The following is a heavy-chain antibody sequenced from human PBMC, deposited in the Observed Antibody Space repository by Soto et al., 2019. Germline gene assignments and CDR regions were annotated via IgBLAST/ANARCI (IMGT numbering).Heavy chain of an antibody. D-gene: IGHD5-18*01. CDR2: MNPNSGNT. Sequence: GASVKVSCKASGGTFSSYAISWVRQATGQGLEWMGWMNPNSGNTGYAQKFQGRVTMTRNTSISTAYMELSSLRSEDTAVYYCARGPGYSYGYSYYYYGMDVWGQGTTVTVSS. J-gene: IGHJ6*02. V-gene: IGHV1-8*02. CDR3: ARGPGYSYGYSYYYYGMDV. CDR1: GGTFSSYA.